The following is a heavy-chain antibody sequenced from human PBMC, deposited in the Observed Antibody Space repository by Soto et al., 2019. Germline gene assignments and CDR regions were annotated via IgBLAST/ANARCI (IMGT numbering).Heavy chain of an antibody. V-gene: IGHV1-69*02. CDR1: GGTFSSYT. J-gene: IGHJ4*02. Sequence: QVQLVQSGAEVKKPGSSVKVSCKASGGTFSSYTISWVRQAPGQGLEWMGRIIPILGIANYAQKFQGRVTITADKSTSTAYRELRSLRSEDRAVYYCARGGSSSPGISVYWGQGTLVTASS. D-gene: IGHD6-6*01. CDR3: ARGGSSSPGISVY. CDR2: IIPILGIA.